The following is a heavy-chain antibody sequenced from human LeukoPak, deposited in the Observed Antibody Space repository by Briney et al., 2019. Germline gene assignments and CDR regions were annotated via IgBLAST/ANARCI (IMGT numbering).Heavy chain of an antibody. V-gene: IGHV3-7*01. CDR1: GFTSSRHW. J-gene: IGHJ4*02. D-gene: IGHD6-25*01. Sequence: GGSLRLSCAVSGFTSSRHWMSWVRQTPEKGMEWVANIKEDASEENYVDSVKGRFTISRDNANNSLYLQMNSLRAEDTAVYYCAIAAGWELGYWGQGTLVTVSS. CDR3: AIAAGWELGY. CDR2: IKEDASEE.